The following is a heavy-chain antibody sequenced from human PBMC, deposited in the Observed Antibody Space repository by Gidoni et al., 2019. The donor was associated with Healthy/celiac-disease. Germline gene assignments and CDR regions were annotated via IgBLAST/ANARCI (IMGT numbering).Heavy chain of an antibody. J-gene: IGHJ3*02. V-gene: IGHV3-21*01. CDR3: ARARYGSGSYPDAFDI. CDR2: ISSSSSYI. CDR1: GFTCSSYS. D-gene: IGHD3-10*01. Sequence: EVQLVESGGGLVKPGGSLRLSCAASGFTCSSYSMNWVRQAPGKGLEWVSSISSSSSYIYYADSVKGRFTISRDSAKNSLYLQMNSLRAEDTAVYYCARARYGSGSYPDAFDIWGQGTMVTVSS.